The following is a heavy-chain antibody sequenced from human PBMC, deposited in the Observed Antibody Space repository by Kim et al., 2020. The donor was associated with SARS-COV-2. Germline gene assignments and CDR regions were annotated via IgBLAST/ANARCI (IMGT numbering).Heavy chain of an antibody. CDR3: ARDQGRVVPAAEFDY. CDR1: GYTFTSYG. Sequence: ASVKVSCKASGYTFTSYGISWVRQAPGQGLEWMGWISAYNGNTNYAQKLQGRVTMTTDTSTSTAYMELRSLRSDDTAVYYCARDQGRVVPAAEFDYWGQGTLVTVSS. CDR2: ISAYNGNT. D-gene: IGHD2-2*01. V-gene: IGHV1-18*01. J-gene: IGHJ4*02.